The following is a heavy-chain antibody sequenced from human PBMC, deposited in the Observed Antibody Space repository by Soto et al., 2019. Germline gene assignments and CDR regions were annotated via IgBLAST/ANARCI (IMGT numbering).Heavy chain of an antibody. CDR2: ISYDGNSK. V-gene: IGHV3-30*18. CDR3: AKDFVTAFDY. CDR1: GFTISAYS. D-gene: IGHD2-21*02. Sequence: SLRLSCAASGFTISAYSMSWVRQAPGKGLEWVAVISYDGNSKYFADSVKGRFTISRDNSKNTLYLQMNSLRAEDTAVYYCAKDFVTAFDYWGQGTLVTVSS. J-gene: IGHJ4*02.